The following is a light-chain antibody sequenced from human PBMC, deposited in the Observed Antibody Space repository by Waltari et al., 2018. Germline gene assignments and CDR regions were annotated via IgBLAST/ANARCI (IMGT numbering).Light chain of an antibody. CDR3: SSYISSSTLEL. V-gene: IGLV2-14*03. Sequence: QSALTQPASVSGAPGQSITIACTGTSSAVGAYNYVSWYQQHPGTAPKLIIFDVSNRPSGVSDRFSGSKSGNTASLTISGLQAEDEADYYCSSYISSSTLELFGGGTSLTVL. CDR2: DVS. CDR1: SSAVGAYNY. J-gene: IGLJ2*01.